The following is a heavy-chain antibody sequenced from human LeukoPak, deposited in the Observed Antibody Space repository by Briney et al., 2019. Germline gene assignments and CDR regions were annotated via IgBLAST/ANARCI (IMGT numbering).Heavy chain of an antibody. J-gene: IGHJ4*02. CDR2: ISSSSSYI. D-gene: IGHD5-12*01. CDR3: ARDPAIVATIYDY. V-gene: IGHV3-21*01. CDR1: GFTFSSYS. Sequence: GGSLRLSCAASGFTFSSYSMNWVRQAPGKGLEWVSSISSSSSYIYYADSVKGRFTISRDNAKNSLYLQMNSLRAEDTAVYCCARDPAIVATIYDYWGQGTLVTVSS.